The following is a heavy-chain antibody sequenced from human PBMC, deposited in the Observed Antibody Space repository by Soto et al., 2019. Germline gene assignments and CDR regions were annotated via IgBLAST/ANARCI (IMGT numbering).Heavy chain of an antibody. Sequence: SETLSLTCSVSGGSISSSSYYWGWIRQPPGKGLEWIGYIYYSGSTNYNPSLKSRVTISVDTSKNQFSLKLSSVTAADTAVYYCARHNTWIQLGYFDYWGQGTLVTVSS. CDR2: IYYSGST. V-gene: IGHV4-61*05. J-gene: IGHJ4*02. D-gene: IGHD5-18*01. CDR3: ARHNTWIQLGYFDY. CDR1: GGSISSSSYY.